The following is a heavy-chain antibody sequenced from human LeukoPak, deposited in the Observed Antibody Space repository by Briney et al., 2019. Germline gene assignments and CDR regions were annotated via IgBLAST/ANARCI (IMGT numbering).Heavy chain of an antibody. CDR3: ARGINYATYYYGSEYYYYGMDV. CDR2: ISAYNGNT. D-gene: IGHD3-10*01. J-gene: IGHJ6*02. CDR1: GYTFTSYG. V-gene: IGHV1-18*01. Sequence: ASVKVSCKASGYTFTSYGISWVRRAPGQGLEWMGWISAYNGNTNYAQKLQGRVTMTTDTSTSTAYMELRSLRSDDTAVYYCARGINYATYYYGSEYYYYGMDVWGQGTTVTVSS.